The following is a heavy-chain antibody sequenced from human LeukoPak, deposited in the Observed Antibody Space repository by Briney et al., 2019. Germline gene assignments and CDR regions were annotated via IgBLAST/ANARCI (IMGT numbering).Heavy chain of an antibody. Sequence: GGSLRLSCAASGVTFSKFAMSWVRQSPGKGLEWVSSISGGADSTDYVDSVKGWFTISRDNSKNTLFLQMNSLRAEDTAVYYCAKREGYGSIDYWGQGTLVTVSS. CDR1: GVTFSKFA. V-gene: IGHV3-23*01. J-gene: IGHJ4*02. CDR2: ISGGADST. CDR3: AKREGYGSIDY. D-gene: IGHD3-16*01.